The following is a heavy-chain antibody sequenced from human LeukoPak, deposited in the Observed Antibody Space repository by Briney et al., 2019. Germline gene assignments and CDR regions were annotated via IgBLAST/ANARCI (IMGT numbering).Heavy chain of an antibody. CDR2: ISSSSSYI. CDR3: ARRFSGWYRRGAFDI. D-gene: IGHD6-19*01. CDR1: GFTFSSYS. V-gene: IGHV3-21*01. J-gene: IGHJ3*02. Sequence: GGSLRLSCAASGFTFSSYSMNWLRQAPGKGLEWVSSISSSSSYIYYADSVKGRFTISRDNAKNSLYLQMNSLRAEDTAVYYCARRFSGWYRRGAFDIWGQGTMVTVSS.